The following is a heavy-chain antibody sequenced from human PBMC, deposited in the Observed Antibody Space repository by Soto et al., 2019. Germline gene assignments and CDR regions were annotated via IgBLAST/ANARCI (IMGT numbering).Heavy chain of an antibody. CDR1: GFTFSSYA. V-gene: IGHV3-48*01. Sequence: EVQLVESGGGLVQPGGSLRLSCAASGFTFSSYAMHWVRQAPGMGLEWVSYINTSSNTIYYADSVKGRFTISRGNAKNSLYLQMNSLRAQDTAVHYCARGNEIWFDPWGQGTLVTVSS. J-gene: IGHJ5*02. CDR3: ARGNEIWFDP. D-gene: IGHD1-1*01. CDR2: INTSSNTI.